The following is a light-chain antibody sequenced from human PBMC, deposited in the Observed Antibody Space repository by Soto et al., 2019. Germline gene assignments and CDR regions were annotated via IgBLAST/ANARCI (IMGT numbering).Light chain of an antibody. J-gene: IGLJ2*01. V-gene: IGLV2-14*03. Sequence: QSVLTQPASVSGSPGQSITISCAGTSSDVGGYNYVSWYQQHPGKVPRLIISDVNKRPSGVSDRFSGSKSGNTASLTISGLQAEDEADYYCGSFTRSVTVVFGGGTKLTVL. CDR2: DVN. CDR1: SSDVGGYNY. CDR3: GSFTRSVTVV.